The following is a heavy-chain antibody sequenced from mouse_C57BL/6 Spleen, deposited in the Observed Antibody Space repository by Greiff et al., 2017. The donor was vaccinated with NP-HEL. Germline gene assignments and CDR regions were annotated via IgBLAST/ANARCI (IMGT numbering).Heavy chain of an antibody. Sequence: VQLQQPGAELVRPGSSVKLSCKASGYTFTSYWMHWVKQRPIQGLEWIGNIDPSDSETHYNQKFKDKATLTVDTSSSTAYMQLSSLTSEDSAVYYCARSDYYSNYLYFDVWGTGTTVTVSS. V-gene: IGHV1-52*01. J-gene: IGHJ1*03. CDR1: GYTFTSYW. CDR2: IDPSDSET. D-gene: IGHD2-5*01. CDR3: ARSDYYSNYLYFDV.